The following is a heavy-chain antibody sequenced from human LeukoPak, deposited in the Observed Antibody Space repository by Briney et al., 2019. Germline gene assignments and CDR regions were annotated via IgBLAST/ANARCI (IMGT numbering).Heavy chain of an antibody. CDR3: AKGLGFGELLVRVRGMDV. J-gene: IGHJ6*02. CDR1: GFTFSSYA. CDR2: LSGSGGST. Sequence: GGSLRLSCAASGFTFSSYAMSWVRQAPGKGLEWVSALSGSGGSTYYADSVKGRFTISRDSSKNTLYLQMNSLRAEDPAVYYCAKGLGFGELLVRVRGMDVWGQGTTVTVSS. D-gene: IGHD3-10*01. V-gene: IGHV3-23*01.